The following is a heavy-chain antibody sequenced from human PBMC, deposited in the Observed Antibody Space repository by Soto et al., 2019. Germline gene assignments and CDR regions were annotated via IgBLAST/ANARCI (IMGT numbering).Heavy chain of an antibody. CDR1: GDSLNSRSYY. CDR3: ARHDGYSYGFDY. V-gene: IGHV4-39*01. D-gene: IGHD5-18*01. J-gene: IGHJ4*02. CDR2: IYYNGRT. Sequence: QLHLQESGPGLVKPSETLSLTCSVSGDSLNSRSYYWGWIRQPPGKGLEWIGNIYYNGRTYYNPSLKRRLTILVDTSKNQFSLEVTSVTAADTGIYYCARHDGYSYGFDYWGQGALVTVSS.